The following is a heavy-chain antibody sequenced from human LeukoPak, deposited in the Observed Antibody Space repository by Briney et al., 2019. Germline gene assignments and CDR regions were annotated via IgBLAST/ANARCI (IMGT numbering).Heavy chain of an antibody. D-gene: IGHD6-19*01. J-gene: IGHJ4*02. Sequence: GGSLKLSCAASGSTFSSYWMSWVRQAPGKGLAWVANIKQDGSEKYYVDSVKGRFTISRDNAKNSLYLQMNSLRAEDTAVYYCARRVLQWLPFDYWGQGTLVTVSS. V-gene: IGHV3-7*01. CDR3: ARRVLQWLPFDY. CDR1: GSTFSSYW. CDR2: IKQDGSEK.